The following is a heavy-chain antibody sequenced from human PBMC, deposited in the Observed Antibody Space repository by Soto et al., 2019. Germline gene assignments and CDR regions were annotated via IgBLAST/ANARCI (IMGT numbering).Heavy chain of an antibody. CDR3: ARDINKVRFYDTSGYLNWFDP. J-gene: IGHJ5*02. CDR1: GYTFTTYG. Sequence: ASVEVSCKASGYTFTTYGISWVRQAPGQGLEWMGWINGYNGNTDYPQKLQGRVTMTTDTSTSTAYMALRSLRSDDTAVYYCARDINKVRFYDTSGYLNWFDPWGQGPLVTV. CDR2: INGYNGNT. V-gene: IGHV1-18*01. D-gene: IGHD3-22*01.